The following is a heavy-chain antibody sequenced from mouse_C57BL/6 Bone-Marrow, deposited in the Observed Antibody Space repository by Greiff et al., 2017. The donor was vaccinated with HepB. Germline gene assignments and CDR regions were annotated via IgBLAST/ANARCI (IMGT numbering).Heavy chain of an antibody. D-gene: IGHD2-5*01. V-gene: IGHV1-22*01. Sequence: EVQLQQSGPELVKPGASVKMSCKASGYTFTDYNMHWVKQSHGKSLEWIGYINPNNGGTSYNQKFKGKATLTVNKSSSTAYMELRSLTSEDSAVYYCARHSNLYYYAMDYWGQGTSVTVSS. CDR2: INPNNGGT. CDR3: ARHSNLYYYAMDY. J-gene: IGHJ4*01. CDR1: GYTFTDYN.